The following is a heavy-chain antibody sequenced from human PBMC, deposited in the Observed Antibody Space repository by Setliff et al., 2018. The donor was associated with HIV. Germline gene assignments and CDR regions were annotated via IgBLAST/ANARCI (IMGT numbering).Heavy chain of an antibody. V-gene: IGHV1-2*02. CDR2: INPYSGGT. Sequence: ASVKVSCKASGYTFTSDYIHWVRQAPGQGLEWIGWINPYSGGTNYAQRFQGRVTMTRDTSISTAYMELSRLRSDDTAVYYCAGSILTGYYTFGADYWGQGTLVTVSS. CDR1: GYTFTSDY. CDR3: AGSILTGYYTFGADY. D-gene: IGHD3-9*01. J-gene: IGHJ4*02.